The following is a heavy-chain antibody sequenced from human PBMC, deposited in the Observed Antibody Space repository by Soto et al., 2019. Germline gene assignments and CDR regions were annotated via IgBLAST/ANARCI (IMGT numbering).Heavy chain of an antibody. V-gene: IGHV4-4*02. CDR1: GVYISSSNW. D-gene: IGHD3-16*01. Sequence: SEPLSLTCAVLGVYISSSNWWRWVRQPPGKGLEWIGEIYHSGSTNYNPSLKSPVTISVDTSKNQFSLKLRSVTAADTAVYYCARQTDDSYTFNAFDIWGQGTMVTVSS. J-gene: IGHJ3*02. CDR2: IYHSGST. CDR3: ARQTDDSYTFNAFDI.